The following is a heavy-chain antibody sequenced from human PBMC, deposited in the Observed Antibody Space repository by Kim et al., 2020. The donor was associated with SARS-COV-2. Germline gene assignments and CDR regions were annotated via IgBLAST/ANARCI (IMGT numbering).Heavy chain of an antibody. D-gene: IGHD2-2*02. CDR3: ARDDTSYGMDV. V-gene: IGHV3-21*01. Sequence: IYDTDSVKGRFTNSRDDPKNSLYQHMNSLRAEDTAVYYCARDDTSYGMDVWGQGTTVTVSS. J-gene: IGHJ6*02. CDR2: I.